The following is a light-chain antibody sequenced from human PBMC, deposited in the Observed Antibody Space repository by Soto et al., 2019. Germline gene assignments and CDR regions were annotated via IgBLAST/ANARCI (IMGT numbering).Light chain of an antibody. CDR1: QSVSSK. CDR2: GAF. J-gene: IGKJ2*01. CDR3: HQYNMWPHT. V-gene: IGKV3-15*01. Sequence: EIVMTQSPATLSVSPGERVTLSCRASQSVSSKLAWFQQKPGQAPRLLIYGAFTRATGIPTRFSGSGSETEFTLTISSLQSEDFAVYFCHQYNMWPHTFGQGTKVDIK.